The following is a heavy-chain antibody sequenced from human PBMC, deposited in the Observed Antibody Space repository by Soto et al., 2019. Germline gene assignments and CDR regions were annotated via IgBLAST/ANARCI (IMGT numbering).Heavy chain of an antibody. J-gene: IGHJ5*02. CDR2: INHSGVI. CDR3: ARQSSGWYNWFDP. CDR1: GGSFSGYY. V-gene: IGHV4-34*01. D-gene: IGHD6-19*01. Sequence: PSETLSLTCAVYGGSFSGYYWSWIRQPPGKGLEWIGEINHSGVINYNPSLKRRVTISVDTSKNQFSLQLSSVTAAETALYYCARQSSGWYNWFDPWGQGTLVTVSS.